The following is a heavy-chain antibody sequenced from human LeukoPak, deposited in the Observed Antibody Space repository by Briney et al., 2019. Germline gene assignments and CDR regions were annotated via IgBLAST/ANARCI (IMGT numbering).Heavy chain of an antibody. J-gene: IGHJ4*02. Sequence: GESLRLSCAASGYTFSSYAMNWVRQAPGKGLEWVSAISGSADRTYYADSVKGRFTISRDNSKNTLYLQMSSLRVEDTAVYYCAIMVMTTVPNWGQGTLVTVSS. CDR2: ISGSADRT. V-gene: IGHV3-23*01. CDR3: AIMVMTTVPN. CDR1: GYTFSSYA. D-gene: IGHD4-17*01.